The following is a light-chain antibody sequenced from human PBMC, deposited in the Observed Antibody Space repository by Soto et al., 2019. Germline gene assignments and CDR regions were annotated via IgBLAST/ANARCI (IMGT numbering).Light chain of an antibody. CDR3: QQYSGWPRT. J-gene: IGKJ1*01. Sequence: EVVLTQSPATLSVSPGDRVTLPCRASRSINNNLAWYQQKPGQAPRLLIYRTSIRATDVSPRFSGNGSGTEFTLTISSLQSEDFAVYFCQQYSGWPRTFGQGTKVDIK. CDR1: RSINNN. CDR2: RTS. V-gene: IGKV3-15*01.